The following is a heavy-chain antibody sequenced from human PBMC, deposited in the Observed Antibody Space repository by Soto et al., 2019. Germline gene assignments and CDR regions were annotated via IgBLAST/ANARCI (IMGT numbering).Heavy chain of an antibody. CDR1: GLTFSAPA. J-gene: IGHJ4*02. Sequence: GGSLRLSCVASGLTFSAPALTWVRKAPGKGLEWVSTTGISGRTTYYGDSVKGRFTVSRDNSKNTRDLQMSSLRAEDTAVYYCATVHNTSRSFNYWGRGTLVTVSS. CDR2: TGISGRTT. CDR3: ATVHNTSRSFNY. V-gene: IGHV3-23*01. D-gene: IGHD1-20*01.